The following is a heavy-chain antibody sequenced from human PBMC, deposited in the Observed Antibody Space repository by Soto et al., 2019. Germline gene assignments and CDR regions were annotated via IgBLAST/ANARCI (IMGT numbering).Heavy chain of an antibody. CDR1: GYTLTELS. V-gene: IGHV1-24*01. CDR2: FDPEDGET. D-gene: IGHD1-7*01. Sequence: ASVKVSCKVSGYTLTELSMHWVRQAPGKGLEWMGGFDPEDGETIYAQKFQGRVTMTEDTSTDTAYMELSSLRSEDTAVYYCATGGITGTTNWFDPWGQGTLVTVSS. CDR3: ATGGITGTTNWFDP. J-gene: IGHJ5*02.